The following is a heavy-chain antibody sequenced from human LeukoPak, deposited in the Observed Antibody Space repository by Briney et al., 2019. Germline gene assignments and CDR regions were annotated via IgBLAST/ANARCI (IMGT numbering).Heavy chain of an antibody. CDR2: IYHSGST. CDR1: GGSISSSNW. J-gene: IGHJ4*02. D-gene: IGHD5-18*01. Sequence: PSETPSLTCAVSGGSISSSNWWSWVRQPPGKGLEWIGEIYHSGSTNYNPSLKSRVTISVDKSKNQFSLKLSSVTAADTAVYYCARANTAMALFDYWGQGTLVTVSS. CDR3: ARANTAMALFDY. V-gene: IGHV4-4*02.